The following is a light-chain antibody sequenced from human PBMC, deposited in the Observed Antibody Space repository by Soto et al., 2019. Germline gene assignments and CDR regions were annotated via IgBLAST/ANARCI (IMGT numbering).Light chain of an antibody. J-gene: IGLJ1*01. CDR2: EVS. V-gene: IGLV2-14*01. Sequence: QSALTQPASVSGSPGQSVTISCTGTSSDVGAYKYVSWYQKHPGKAPKLMIYEVSIRPSGVSNRFSGSKSGNTASLTISGLQADDEADYYCNSYAGDIIRFVFGTGTKLTVL. CDR3: NSYAGDIIRFV. CDR1: SSDVGAYKY.